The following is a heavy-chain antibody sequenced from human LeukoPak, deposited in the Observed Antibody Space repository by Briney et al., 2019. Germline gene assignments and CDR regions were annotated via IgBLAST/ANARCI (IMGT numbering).Heavy chain of an antibody. CDR1: GFTFSRHS. D-gene: IGHD6-19*01. V-gene: IGHV3-48*04. CDR2: ISSSGSSI. J-gene: IGHJ4*02. CDR3: AREAEYSSGRRAGRFDY. Sequence: GGSLRLSCAASGFTFSRHSMNWVRQAPGKGLEWVSYISSSGSSIYYADSVKGRFTISRDNAKNSLYLQMNSLRAEDTAVYYCAREAEYSSGRRAGRFDYWGQGTLVTVSS.